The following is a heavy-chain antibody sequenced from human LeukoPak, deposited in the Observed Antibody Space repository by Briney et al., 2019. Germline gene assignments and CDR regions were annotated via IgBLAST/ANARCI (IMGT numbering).Heavy chain of an antibody. CDR2: IYYSGNT. CDR1: GGSIRSYY. J-gene: IGHJ2*01. D-gene: IGHD3-22*01. CDR3: ARDRDSSGLRDFDL. V-gene: IGHV4-59*01. Sequence: PSETLSLTCTVSGGSIRSYYWSWIRQPPGNGLEWIGYIYYSGNTNYNPSLKSRVSISIDTSKNQFSLQLSSVTAADTAVYYCARDRDSSGLRDFDLWGRGTLVTVSA.